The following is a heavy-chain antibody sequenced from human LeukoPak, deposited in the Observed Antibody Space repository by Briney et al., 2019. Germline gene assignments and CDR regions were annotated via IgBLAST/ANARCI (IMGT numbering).Heavy chain of an antibody. V-gene: IGHV3-23*01. CDR1: AVTFTTFA. CDR3: AKGSSSGWSKFDY. CDR2: IGGSGGGT. Sequence: GGSLRLSCAASAVTFTTFAMTWVRQAPGKGLEWVSTIGGSGGGTFYADSVKGRFTISRDNSKNTLYLQMNSLRVDDTSVYYCAKGSSSGWSKFDYWGQGTLVTVSS. J-gene: IGHJ4*02. D-gene: IGHD6-19*01.